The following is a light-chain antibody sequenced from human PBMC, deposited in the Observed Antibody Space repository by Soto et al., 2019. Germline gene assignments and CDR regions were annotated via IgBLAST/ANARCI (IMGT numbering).Light chain of an antibody. CDR2: GAS. CDR3: LQDYNYPLT. CDR1: RGIRTD. V-gene: IGKV1-6*02. J-gene: IGKJ1*01. Sequence: AVYMTQSPSLLSESXGDAVTITXXASRGIRTDLGWYRQRPGKAPELLISGASNLQSGVSSRFSGSGSGTSFTLTIYSLQPEDFATYYCLQDYNYPLTFGQGTKVDNK.